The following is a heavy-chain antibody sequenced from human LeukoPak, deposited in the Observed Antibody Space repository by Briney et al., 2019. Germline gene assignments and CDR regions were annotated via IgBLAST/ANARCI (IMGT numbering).Heavy chain of an antibody. V-gene: IGHV1-8*02. D-gene: IGHD6-19*01. CDR3: ARGTGIAVAGYYYYYMDV. CDR1: EYTFTGYY. Sequence: ASVKVSCKASEYTFTGYYMHWVRQATGQGLEWMGWMNPNSGNTGYAQKFQGRVTMTRNTSISTAYMELSSLRSEDTAVYYCARGTGIAVAGYYYYYMDVWGKGTTVTIS. J-gene: IGHJ6*03. CDR2: MNPNSGNT.